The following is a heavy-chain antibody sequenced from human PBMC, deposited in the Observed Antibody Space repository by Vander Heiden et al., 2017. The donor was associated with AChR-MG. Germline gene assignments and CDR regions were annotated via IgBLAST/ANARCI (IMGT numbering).Heavy chain of an antibody. J-gene: IGHJ5*02. CDR1: GGTFSGYA. CDR3: ARDQFRGVGATRFDP. V-gene: IGHV1-69*01. D-gene: IGHD1-26*01. Sequence: QVQLVQSGAAVKKPGSSVKVSCKAPGGTFSGYAISWVRQAPGQGLGWMGGIIPIFGTENYAQEFQGRVTITADESTSTAYMELSSLGSEDTAVDYCARDQFRGVGATRFDPWGQGTLVTVSS. CDR2: IIPIFGTE.